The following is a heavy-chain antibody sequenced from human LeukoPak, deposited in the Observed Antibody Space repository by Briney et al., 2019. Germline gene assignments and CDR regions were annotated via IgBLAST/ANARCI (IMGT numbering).Heavy chain of an antibody. CDR2: IYYSGST. Sequence: PSETLSLTCTVSGGSISSSSYYWGWIRQPPGKGLEWIGSIYYSGSTYYNPSLKSRVTISVDTSKNQFSLKLSSVTAADTAVYYCARDRGLVRLMAFDIWGQGTMVTVSS. D-gene: IGHD6-19*01. CDR3: ARDRGLVRLMAFDI. J-gene: IGHJ3*02. V-gene: IGHV4-39*07. CDR1: GGSISSSSYY.